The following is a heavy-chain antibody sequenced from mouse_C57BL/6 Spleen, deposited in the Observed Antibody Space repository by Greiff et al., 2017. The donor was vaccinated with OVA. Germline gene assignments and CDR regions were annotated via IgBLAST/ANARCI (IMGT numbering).Heavy chain of an antibody. Sequence: QVQLQQPGAELVMPGASVKLSCKASGYTFTSYWMHWVKQRPGQGLEWIGEIDPSDSYTNYNQKFKGKSTLTVDKSSSTAYMQLSSLTSEDSAVYYCARSWRYYGSSYDWYFDGWGTGTTVTVSS. D-gene: IGHD1-1*01. CDR2: IDPSDSYT. CDR1: GYTFTSYW. V-gene: IGHV1-69*01. J-gene: IGHJ1*03. CDR3: ARSWRYYGSSYDWYFDG.